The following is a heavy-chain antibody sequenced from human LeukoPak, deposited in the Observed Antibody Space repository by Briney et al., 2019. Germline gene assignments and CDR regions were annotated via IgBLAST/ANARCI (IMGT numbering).Heavy chain of an antibody. CDR1: GLPISEYA. Sequence: GGSLRLSCTVSGLPISEYALSWGRQLPGKGLEWVGFIRISAYGATTEYSAPVKDRFTISRDDSKSLVYLQMNTLKTEDTAVFYGATHRLESHDIQFDYWGQGALVTVSS. CDR3: ATHRLESHDIQFDY. J-gene: IGHJ4*02. CDR2: IRISAYGATT. V-gene: IGHV3-49*04. D-gene: IGHD1-1*01.